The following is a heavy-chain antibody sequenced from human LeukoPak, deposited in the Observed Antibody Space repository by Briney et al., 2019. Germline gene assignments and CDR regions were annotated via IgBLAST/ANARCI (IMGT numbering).Heavy chain of an antibody. CDR3: ARVNSGSYQDHHDY. D-gene: IGHD1-26*01. J-gene: IGHJ4*02. Sequence: ASVKVSCKASGYTFTSYDINWVRQATGQGLEWMGWMNPNSGNTGYAQKFRGRVTMTRNTSISTAYMELSSLRSEDTAVYYCARVNSGSYQDHHDYWGQGTLVTVSS. V-gene: IGHV1-8*01. CDR1: GYTFTSYD. CDR2: MNPNSGNT.